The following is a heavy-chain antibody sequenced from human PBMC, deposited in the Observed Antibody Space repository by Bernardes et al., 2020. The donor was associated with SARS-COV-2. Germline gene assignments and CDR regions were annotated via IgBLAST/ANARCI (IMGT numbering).Heavy chain of an antibody. CDR2: IKRDGSET. J-gene: IGHJ6*02. CDR3: ARSAGMDV. V-gene: IGHV3-7*03. Sequence: GGSLGLSCAGSGFDFSDYWMTWVRQAPGKGLEWVANIKRDGSETYYVDSVKGRFTISRDNAKNLVFLQMNSLRAEDTAVFYCARSAGMDVWGQGTKVTVSS. CDR1: GFDFSDYW.